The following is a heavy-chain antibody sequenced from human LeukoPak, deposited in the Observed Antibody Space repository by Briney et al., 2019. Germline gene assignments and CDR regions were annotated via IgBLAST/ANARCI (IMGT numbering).Heavy chain of an antibody. V-gene: IGHV4-61*02. CDR3: ARETRLYCSSTTCYSGGFFDY. CDR1: GDSISSTSYY. Sequence: PSETLSLTCTVSGDSISSTSYYWSWIRQPAGKGLEWIGRIYTSGSTNYNLSLMSRVTISVDTSKNQFSLKLSSVTAADTAVYYCARETRLYCSSTTCYSGGFFDYWGQGILVTVSS. J-gene: IGHJ4*02. D-gene: IGHD2-2*02. CDR2: IYTSGST.